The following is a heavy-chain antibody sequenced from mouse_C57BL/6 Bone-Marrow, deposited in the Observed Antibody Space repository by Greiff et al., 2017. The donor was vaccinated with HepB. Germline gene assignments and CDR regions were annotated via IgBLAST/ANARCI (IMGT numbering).Heavy chain of an antibody. CDR3: ARGAYDYYSAMDY. Sequence: QVQLQQPGAELVRPGSSVKLSCKASGYTFTSYWMHWVKQRPIQGLEWIGNIDPSDSETHYNQKFKDKATLTVDKSSSTAYMQLSSLTSEDSAVYYCARGAYDYYSAMDYWGQGTSVTVSS. V-gene: IGHV1-52*01. J-gene: IGHJ4*01. D-gene: IGHD2-4*01. CDR2: IDPSDSET. CDR1: GYTFTSYW.